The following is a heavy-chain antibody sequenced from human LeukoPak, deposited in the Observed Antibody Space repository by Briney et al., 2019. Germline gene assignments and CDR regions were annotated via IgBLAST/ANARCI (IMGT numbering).Heavy chain of an antibody. D-gene: IGHD3-10*01. Sequence: GGSLTLSCPASGFTFSSYAMHWVRQAPGKGLEWVAVISYDGSNKYYADSVKGRFTISRDNSKNKLYLQINSLRAEDTAVYYYARVAREVWFGELFYFDYWGQGNLVTVSS. CDR2: ISYDGSNK. V-gene: IGHV3-30*04. J-gene: IGHJ4*02. CDR3: ARVAREVWFGELFYFDY. CDR1: GFTFSSYA.